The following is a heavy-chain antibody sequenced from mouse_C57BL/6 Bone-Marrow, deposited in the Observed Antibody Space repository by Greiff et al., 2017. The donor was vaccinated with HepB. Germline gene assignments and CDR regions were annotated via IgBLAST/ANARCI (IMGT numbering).Heavy chain of an antibody. J-gene: IGHJ3*01. Sequence: QVQLQQPGAELVMPGASVKLSCKASGYTFTSYWMHWVKQRPGQGLEWIGEIDPSDSYTNYNQKFKGKATLTVDTSSSTAYMQLSSLTSEDSAVYFCARTAGFAYWGQGTLVTVSA. V-gene: IGHV1-69*01. CDR3: ARTAGFAY. CDR2: IDPSDSYT. CDR1: GYTFTSYW.